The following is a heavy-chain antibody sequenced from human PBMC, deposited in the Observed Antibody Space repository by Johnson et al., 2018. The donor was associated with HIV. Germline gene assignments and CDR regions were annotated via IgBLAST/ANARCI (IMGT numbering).Heavy chain of an antibody. CDR3: ARRMVQGVIITSGAFYI. Sequence: VQLVESGGRVVRPGGSLRLSCAASGFTFDDFGMSWVRQAPGKGLEWVSGLNWNGGTTFYADAVKGRFTISRDNAKNSLYLQMNSLRAEDTAVYYCARRMVQGVIITSGAFYIWGQGTMVTVSS. J-gene: IGHJ3*02. CDR1: GFTFDDFG. CDR2: LNWNGGTT. V-gene: IGHV3-20*04. D-gene: IGHD3-10*01.